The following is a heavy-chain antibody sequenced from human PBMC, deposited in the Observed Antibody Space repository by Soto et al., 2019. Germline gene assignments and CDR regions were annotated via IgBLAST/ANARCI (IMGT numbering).Heavy chain of an antibody. CDR3: AKDRLGSGSYYNPLPPYGMDV. CDR2: ISYDGSNK. Sequence: QVQLVESGGGVVQPGRSLRLSCAASGFTFSSYGMHWVRQAPGKGLEWVAVISYDGSNKYYADSVKGRFTISRDNSKNTLYLQMNSLRAEDTAVYYCAKDRLGSGSYYNPLPPYGMDVWGQGTTVTVSS. J-gene: IGHJ6*02. CDR1: GFTFSSYG. V-gene: IGHV3-30*18. D-gene: IGHD3-10*01.